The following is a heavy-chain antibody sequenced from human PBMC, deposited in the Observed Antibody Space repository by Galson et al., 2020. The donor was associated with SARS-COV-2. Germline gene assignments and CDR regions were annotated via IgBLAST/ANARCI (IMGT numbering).Heavy chain of an antibody. CDR2: IDRSGST. CDR3: ARSYDSGWSRNWFAP. D-gene: IGHD6-19*01. CDR1: GDSINVYY. V-gene: IGHV4-4*07. Sequence: PSETLSLTCTVSGDSINVYYWTWIRQPAGKGLEWIGRIDRSGSTNYNPSLQSRVSMSVDTSKNQFSLQLRSVTAADTAVYYCARSYDSGWSRNWFAPGGQGILVTVSS. J-gene: IGHJ5*02.